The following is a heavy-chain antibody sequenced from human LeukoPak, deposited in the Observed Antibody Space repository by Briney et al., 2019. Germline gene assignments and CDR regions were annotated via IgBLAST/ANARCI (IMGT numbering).Heavy chain of an antibody. CDR1: GFTFNNYA. CDR2: ISGSGGAA. D-gene: IGHD7-27*01. J-gene: IGHJ4*02. Sequence: GGSLRLSCAASGFTFNNYAMCWVRQTPGKGLEWVSAISGSGGAAFYADSVKGRFTISRDNSENTLYLQMSGLRAEDTAIYYCAKGTGDTAYYFDFWGQGVLVTVSS. CDR3: AKGTGDTAYYFDF. V-gene: IGHV3-23*01.